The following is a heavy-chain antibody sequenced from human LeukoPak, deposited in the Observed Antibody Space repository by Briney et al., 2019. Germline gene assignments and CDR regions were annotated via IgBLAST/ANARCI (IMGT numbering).Heavy chain of an antibody. J-gene: IGHJ4*02. Sequence: SVKVSCKASGGTFSSYAISWVRQAPGQGLEWMGRIIPILGIANYAQKFQGRVTITADKSTSTAYMELSSLRSEDTAVYYCAIRGLAVAGQGFGYWGQGTLVTVSS. CDR2: IIPILGIA. D-gene: IGHD6-19*01. V-gene: IGHV1-69*04. CDR1: GGTFSSYA. CDR3: AIRGLAVAGQGFGY.